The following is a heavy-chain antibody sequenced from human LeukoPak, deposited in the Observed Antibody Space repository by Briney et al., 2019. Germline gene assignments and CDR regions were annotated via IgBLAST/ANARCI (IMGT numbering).Heavy chain of an antibody. Sequence: SETLSLTCTVSGGSISSYYWGWIRQPPGKGLEWIGNIHYSGSTNYNPSLESRVTISIDTSKNQFSPKLSSVTAADTAVYYCARHLHDSSGYYDDYWGQGTLVTVSS. CDR2: IHYSGST. V-gene: IGHV4-59*08. J-gene: IGHJ4*02. D-gene: IGHD3-22*01. CDR3: ARHLHDSSGYYDDY. CDR1: GGSISSYY.